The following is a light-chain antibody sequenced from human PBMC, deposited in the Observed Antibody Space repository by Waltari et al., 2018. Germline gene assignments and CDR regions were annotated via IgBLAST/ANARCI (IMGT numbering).Light chain of an antibody. CDR2: GNS. CDR1: SPNIGAGYD. CDR3: QSYDSSLSGSMV. J-gene: IGLJ3*02. Sequence: QSVLTQPPSVSGAPGQRVTISCPGSSPNIGAGYDVHWYQQLPGTAPKLLIYGNSNRPSGVPDRFSGSKSGTSASLAITGLQAEDEADYYCQSYDSSLSGSMVFGGGTKLTVL. V-gene: IGLV1-40*01.